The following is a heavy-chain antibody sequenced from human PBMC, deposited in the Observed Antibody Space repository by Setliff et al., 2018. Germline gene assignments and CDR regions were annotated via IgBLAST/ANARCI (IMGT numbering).Heavy chain of an antibody. D-gene: IGHD2-21*02. CDR3: ATDLKFTRFCFGSNCYSGAFEM. J-gene: IGHJ3*02. CDR2: IIPILNKP. V-gene: IGHV1-69*10. Sequence: SVKVSCKVSGGSFRTSSISWVRQAPGQGLEWMGGIIPILNKPNYAQSFQGRVAITADKSTTTSYMELSCLRSEDTALYFCATDLKFTRFCFGSNCYSGAFEMWGQRTMVTVSS. CDR1: GGSFRTSS.